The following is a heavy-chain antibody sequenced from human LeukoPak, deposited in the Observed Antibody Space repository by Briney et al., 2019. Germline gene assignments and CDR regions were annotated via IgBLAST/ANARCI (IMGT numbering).Heavy chain of an antibody. V-gene: IGHV1-18*04. Sequence: GASVKVSCKASGYTFTSYGISWVRQAPGQGLEWMGWISAYNGNTNYAQKLQGRVTMTTDTSTSTAYMELRSLRSDDTAVYYCARGVYYDILTGYYDGVGAFDIWGQGTMVTVSS. J-gene: IGHJ3*02. CDR1: GYTFTSYG. CDR2: ISAYNGNT. CDR3: ARGVYYDILTGYYDGVGAFDI. D-gene: IGHD3-9*01.